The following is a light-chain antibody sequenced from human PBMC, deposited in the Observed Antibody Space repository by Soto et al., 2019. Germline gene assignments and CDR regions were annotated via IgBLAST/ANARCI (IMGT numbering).Light chain of an antibody. Sequence: EIVMTPSPATLSVSPGDRATLSCRASQSVFSSLAWYQPKPGQAPRLLIYGAATRATGIPARFSGSGSGTEFTLTISSLQSEDFAVYFCQQYHNWPAFGQGTKVDIK. CDR1: QSVFSS. J-gene: IGKJ1*01. CDR2: GAA. V-gene: IGKV3-15*01. CDR3: QQYHNWPA.